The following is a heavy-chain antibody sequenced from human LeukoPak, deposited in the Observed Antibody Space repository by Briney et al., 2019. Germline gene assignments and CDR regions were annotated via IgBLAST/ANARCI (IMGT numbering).Heavy chain of an antibody. J-gene: IGHJ5*02. Sequence: PGGSLRLSCAASGFTFSSYWMSWVRQAPGKGLEWVANIKQDGSEKYYVDSVKGRFTISRDNAKNSLYLQMNSLKTEDTAVYYCTLPFDYGDRNGPWGQGTLVTVSS. CDR3: TLPFDYGDRNGP. D-gene: IGHD4-17*01. CDR1: GFTFSSYW. V-gene: IGHV3-7*03. CDR2: IKQDGSEK.